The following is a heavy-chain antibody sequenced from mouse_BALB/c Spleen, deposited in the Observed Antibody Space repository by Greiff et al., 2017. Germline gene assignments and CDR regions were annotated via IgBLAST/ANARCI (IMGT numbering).Heavy chain of an antibody. D-gene: IGHD1-1*01. CDR1: GFTFTDYY. Sequence: DVMLVESGGGLVQPGGSLRLSCATSGFTFTDYYMSWVRQPPGKALEWLGFIRNKANGYTTEGSASVKGRFTISRDNSQSILYLQMNTLRAEDSATYYCARDTLYGSSSYWYFDVWGAGTTVTVSS. CDR3: ARDTLYGSSSYWYFDV. V-gene: IGHV7-3*02. CDR2: IRNKANGYTT. J-gene: IGHJ1*01.